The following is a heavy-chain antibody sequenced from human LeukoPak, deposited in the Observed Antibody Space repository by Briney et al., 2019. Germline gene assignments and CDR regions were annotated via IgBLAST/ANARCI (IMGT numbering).Heavy chain of an antibody. D-gene: IGHD1-14*01. CDR3: ARHPTGLSAMDV. CDR2: FFYNGTT. Sequence: SETLSLTCTVSGGSTRTYSWSWTRQSPVKGLEWIGCFFYNGTTTYNPSLKSRVTVSVDTSKNQFSLKLSSVTAADTAVYYCARHPTGLSAMDVWGKGTTVAVSS. V-gene: IGHV4-59*08. CDR1: GGSTRTYS. J-gene: IGHJ6*03.